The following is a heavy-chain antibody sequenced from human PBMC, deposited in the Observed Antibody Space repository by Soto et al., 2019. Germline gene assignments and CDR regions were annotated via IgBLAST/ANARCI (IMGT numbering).Heavy chain of an antibody. J-gene: IGHJ5*01. CDR1: GFPYSTYA. CDR3: AEISRGYGSWGSFGS. Sequence: EVQLLESGGGLVQPGGSLRLSCAASGFPYSTYAMTWVRQAPGKGLVWVSAISASGDSTYYADSVKGRFTISRDNSNNALYLQMNSLRPEDTAVYYCAEISRGYGSWGSFGSWGQGTLVTVSS. V-gene: IGHV3-23*01. CDR2: ISASGDST. D-gene: IGHD3-10*01.